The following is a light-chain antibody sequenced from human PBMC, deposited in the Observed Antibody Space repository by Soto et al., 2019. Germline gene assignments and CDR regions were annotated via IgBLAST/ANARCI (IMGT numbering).Light chain of an antibody. Sequence: DIVMTQSPDSLAVSLGERATINFKSSQSVLYSSNNKNYLAWYQHKPGQPPKLLFYWASTRESGVPDRFSASGSGTDFTLTISSLQAEDVAVYYCHHYYTTPITFGQGTRLEIK. J-gene: IGKJ5*01. CDR3: HHYYTTPIT. V-gene: IGKV4-1*01. CDR2: WAS. CDR1: QSVLYSSNNKNY.